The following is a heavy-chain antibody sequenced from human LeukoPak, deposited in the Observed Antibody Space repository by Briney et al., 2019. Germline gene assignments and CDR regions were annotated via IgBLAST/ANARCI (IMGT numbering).Heavy chain of an antibody. CDR3: ARASYQLLLKGYFDY. D-gene: IGHD2-2*01. CDR2: IYYSGST. J-gene: IGHJ4*01. CDR1: GGSISSGGYY. Sequence: SETLSLTCTVSGGSISSGGYYWSWIRQHPGKGLEWIGYIYYSGSTYYNPSLKSRVTISVDTSKNQFSLKLSSVTAADTAEYYCARASYQLLLKGYFDYWGHGTLVTVST. V-gene: IGHV4-31*03.